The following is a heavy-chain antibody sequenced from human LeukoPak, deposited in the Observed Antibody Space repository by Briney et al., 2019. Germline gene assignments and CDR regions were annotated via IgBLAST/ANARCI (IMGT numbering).Heavy chain of an antibody. Sequence: SVKVSCKASGGTFSSYAISWVRQAPGQGLEWMGGIIPIFGTANYAQKFQGRVTITADESTSTAYMELSSLRSEDTAVYYCASEPPPAYSSSHFDYWGQGTLVTVSS. CDR2: IIPIFGTA. CDR1: GGTFSSYA. V-gene: IGHV1-69*13. J-gene: IGHJ4*02. D-gene: IGHD6-6*01. CDR3: ASEPPPAYSSSHFDY.